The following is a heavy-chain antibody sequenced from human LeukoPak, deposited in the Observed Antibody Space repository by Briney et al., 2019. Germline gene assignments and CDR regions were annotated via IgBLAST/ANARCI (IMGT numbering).Heavy chain of an antibody. CDR1: GFTFSNAW. Sequence: AGGSLRLSCAASGFTFSNAWMTWVRQAPGEGLEWVGRIKSKNDGGTPNYAAPVKDRFTISRDDSRNTLYLQMTSLKTEDTAVYYCTTGGRYSDYWGQGTLVTVSS. CDR3: TTGGRYSDY. V-gene: IGHV3-15*01. CDR2: IKSKNDGGTP. J-gene: IGHJ4*02.